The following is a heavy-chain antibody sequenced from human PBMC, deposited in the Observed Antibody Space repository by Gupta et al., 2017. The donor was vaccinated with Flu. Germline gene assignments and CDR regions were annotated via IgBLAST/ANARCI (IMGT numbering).Heavy chain of an antibody. CDR3: ARGNDGSGSFSYFYYYYMDV. CDR2: ISHDGSTK. V-gene: IGHV3-30-3*01. D-gene: IGHD3-10*01. Sequence: QVQLVESGGGVVQPGRSLRLSCAASGFIFSGYAVHWVSQAPGKGLEWIALISHDGSTKYYADSGKGRFTISRDNSKDTVYLQMNSLRGEDTAVYYCARGNDGSGSFSYFYYYYMDVWGKGTTVTVSS. CDR1: GFIFSGYA. J-gene: IGHJ6*03.